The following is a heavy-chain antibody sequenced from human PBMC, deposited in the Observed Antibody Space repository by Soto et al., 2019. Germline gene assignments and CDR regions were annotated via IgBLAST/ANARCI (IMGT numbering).Heavy chain of an antibody. CDR2: INSDGSST. D-gene: IGHD6-19*01. CDR1: GFTFSSYW. CDR3: APASGWYGDNWFDT. Sequence: EVQLVESGGGLVQPGGSLRLSCAASGFTFSSYWMHWVRQAPGKGLVWVSRINSDGSSTSYADSVKGRFTISRDNAKNTLYLQMNSLRAEDTAVYYCAPASGWYGDNWFDTWGQGTLVTVSS. V-gene: IGHV3-74*01. J-gene: IGHJ5*02.